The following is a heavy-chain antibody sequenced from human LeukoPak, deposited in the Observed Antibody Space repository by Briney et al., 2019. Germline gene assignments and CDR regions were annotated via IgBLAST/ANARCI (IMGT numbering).Heavy chain of an antibody. CDR1: GFIFSIYG. D-gene: IGHD6-13*01. Sequence: GGSLRLSCEASGFIFSIYGMHWVRQAPGKGLEWVAFIRYDENSKYYADSVKGRFTISRDNAKNSLYLQMNSLRAEDMALYYCAKDIEWGRQQLVGGAFDIWGQGTMVTVSS. J-gene: IGHJ3*02. CDR3: AKDIEWGRQQLVGGAFDI. V-gene: IGHV3-30*02. CDR2: IRYDENSK.